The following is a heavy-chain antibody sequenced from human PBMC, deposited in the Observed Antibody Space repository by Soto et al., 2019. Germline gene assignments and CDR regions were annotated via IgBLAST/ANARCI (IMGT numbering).Heavy chain of an antibody. V-gene: IGHV4-39*01. D-gene: IGHD3-22*01. J-gene: IGHJ3*02. Sequence: SETLSLTCTVSGGSISSSSYYWGWIRQPPGKGLEWIGSIYYSGSTYYNPSLKSRVTISVDTSKNQFSLKLSSVTAADTAVYYCARPGSYYYDSSGYYDDAFDIWGQGTMVTVS. CDR3: ARPGSYYYDSSGYYDDAFDI. CDR1: GGSISSSSYY. CDR2: IYYSGST.